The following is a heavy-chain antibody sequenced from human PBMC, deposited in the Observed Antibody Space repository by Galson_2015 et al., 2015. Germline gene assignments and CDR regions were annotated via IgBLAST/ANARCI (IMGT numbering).Heavy chain of an antibody. D-gene: IGHD2-2*02. V-gene: IGHV3-48*03. Sequence: SLRLSCAASGFTFSSYEMNWVRQAPGKGLEWASYISSSGSSTHYADSVKGRFTFSRDNAKNSLYLQMNSLRADDTAVYYCARSVGCSNTRCYRFESWGRGTLVTVSS. CDR1: GFTFSSYE. CDR2: ISSSGSST. CDR3: ARSVGCSNTRCYRFES. J-gene: IGHJ4*02.